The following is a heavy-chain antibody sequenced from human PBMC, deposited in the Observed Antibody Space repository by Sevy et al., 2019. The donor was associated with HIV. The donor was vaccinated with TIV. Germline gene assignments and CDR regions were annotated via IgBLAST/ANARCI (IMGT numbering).Heavy chain of an antibody. CDR3: ARGRGDSRADSFDY. J-gene: IGHJ4*02. CDR1: GFTFNIYS. CDR2: IGGSSSYI. V-gene: IGHV3-21*01. Sequence: GGSLRLSCAASGFTFNIYSMNWVRQAPGKGLEWVSSIGGSSSYIFYADSVKGRFTISRDNAKNSLYLQMNSLRAEDTAVYYCARGRGDSRADSFDYWGQGTLVTVSS. D-gene: IGHD2-21*02.